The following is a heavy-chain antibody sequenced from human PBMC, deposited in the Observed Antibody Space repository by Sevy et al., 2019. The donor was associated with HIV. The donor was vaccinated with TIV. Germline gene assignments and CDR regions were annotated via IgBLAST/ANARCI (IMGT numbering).Heavy chain of an antibody. Sequence: SETLSLTCTVSGGSISSYYWSWIRQPAGKGLEWIGRIYTSGSTNYNPSLKSRVTMSVYTSKNQFSLKLSSVTAADTAVYYCARDIGYSYGYYYYYYMDVWGKGTTVTVS. J-gene: IGHJ6*03. D-gene: IGHD5-18*01. CDR1: GGSISSYY. CDR2: IYTSGST. CDR3: ARDIGYSYGYYYYYYMDV. V-gene: IGHV4-4*07.